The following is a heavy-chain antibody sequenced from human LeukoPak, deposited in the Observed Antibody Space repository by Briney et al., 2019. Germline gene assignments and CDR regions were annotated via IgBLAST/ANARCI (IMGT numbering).Heavy chain of an antibody. J-gene: IGHJ4*02. CDR1: GFTFSSYW. V-gene: IGHV3-74*01. CDR2: INSDGSST. CDR3: ARDQALYSGYDQFDY. Sequence: GGSLRLSCAASGFTFSSYWMHWVRRAPGKGLVWVSRINSDGSSTSYADSVKGRFTISRDNAKNTLYLQMNSLRAEDTAVYYCARDQALYSGYDQFDYWGQGTLVTVSS. D-gene: IGHD5-12*01.